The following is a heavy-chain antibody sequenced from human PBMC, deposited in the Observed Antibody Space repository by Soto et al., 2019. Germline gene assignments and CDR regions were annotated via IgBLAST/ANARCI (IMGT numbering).Heavy chain of an antibody. J-gene: IGHJ4*02. D-gene: IGHD1-26*01. CDR2: IIPIFGTA. V-gene: IGHV1-69*01. CDR1: GGTFSSYS. Sequence: QVQLVQSGAEVKKPGSSVKVSCKASGGTFSSYSINWVRQAPGQGLEWMGEIIPIFGTANYAQKFQGRVTITADESTSTAYMAVSSLRSEDTAVYYCARDGGRHSGGIDYWGQGTVVTVSS. CDR3: ARDGGRHSGGIDY.